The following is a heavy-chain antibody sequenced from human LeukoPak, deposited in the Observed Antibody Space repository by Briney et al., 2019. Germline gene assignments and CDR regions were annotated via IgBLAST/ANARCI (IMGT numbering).Heavy chain of an antibody. Sequence: PSETLSLTCTVSGGSISSSSYYWGWIRQPPGKGLEWNGSIYYSGSTYYNPSLKSRVTISVDTSKNQFSLKLSSVTAADTAVYYCAGRGIAVAGGFDYWGQGTLVTVSS. CDR3: AGRGIAVAGGFDY. CDR2: IYYSGST. D-gene: IGHD6-19*01. V-gene: IGHV4-39*01. CDR1: GGSISSSSYY. J-gene: IGHJ4*02.